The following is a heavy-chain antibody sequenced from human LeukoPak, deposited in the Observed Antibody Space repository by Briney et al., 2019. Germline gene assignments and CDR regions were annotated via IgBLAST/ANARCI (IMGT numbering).Heavy chain of an antibody. CDR2: IYYSGST. CDR3: ARHGYDSSGHPYYFDY. D-gene: IGHD3-22*01. V-gene: IGHV4-39*01. Sequence: SETLSLTCTVSGGSITSSSYYWGWLRQPPGKGLEWIGSIYYSGSTNYNPSLKSRVTISVDTSKNQLSLKLSSVTAADTAVYYCARHGYDSSGHPYYFDYWGQGTLVTVSS. J-gene: IGHJ4*02. CDR1: GGSITSSSYY.